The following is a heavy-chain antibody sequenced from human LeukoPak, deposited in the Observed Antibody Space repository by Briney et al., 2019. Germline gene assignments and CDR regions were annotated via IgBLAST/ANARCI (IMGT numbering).Heavy chain of an antibody. Sequence: GGSLRLSCAASGFTFSSYAMSWVRQAPGKGLEWVSAISGGGGSTYYADSVKGRFTISRDNSKNTLYLQMNSLRAEDTAVYYCAKGSSSGWYLFGYWGQGTLVTVSS. CDR1: GFTFSSYA. J-gene: IGHJ4*02. CDR2: ISGGGGST. D-gene: IGHD6-19*01. V-gene: IGHV3-23*01. CDR3: AKGSSSGWYLFGY.